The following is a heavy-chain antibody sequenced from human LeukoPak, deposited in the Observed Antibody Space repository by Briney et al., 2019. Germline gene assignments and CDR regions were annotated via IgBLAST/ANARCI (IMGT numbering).Heavy chain of an antibody. CDR1: GGSISSYY. Sequence: NSSETLSLTCSVSGGSISSYYWSWIRQPPGQGLEWIRYIYSSGNTNYNPSLKSRVAISVDTSENQFSLNLSSVTAADTAVYYCARRGGYSGYEQVWGQGTLVTVSS. CDR3: ARRGGYSGYEQV. D-gene: IGHD5-12*01. J-gene: IGHJ4*02. V-gene: IGHV4-59*08. CDR2: IYSSGNT.